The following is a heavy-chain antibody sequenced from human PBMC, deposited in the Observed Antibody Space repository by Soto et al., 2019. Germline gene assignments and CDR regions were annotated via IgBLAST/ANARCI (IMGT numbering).Heavy chain of an antibody. J-gene: IGHJ6*02. CDR2: IYYSGST. CDR1: GGSISSGDYY. Sequence: QVQLQESGPGLVKPSQTLSLTCTVSGGSISSGDYYWSWIRQPPGKGLEWIGYIYYSGSTYYNPSLKSRVNISVDTSKHQFSLKLSSVTAADTAVYYCARDLSPFFYYYYGMDVWGQGTTVTVSS. V-gene: IGHV4-30-4*01. CDR3: ARDLSPFFYYYYGMDV. D-gene: IGHD3-3*01.